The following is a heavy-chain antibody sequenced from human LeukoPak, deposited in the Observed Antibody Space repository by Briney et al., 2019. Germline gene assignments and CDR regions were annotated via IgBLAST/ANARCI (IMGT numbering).Heavy chain of an antibody. CDR1: GFTFSSYW. J-gene: IGHJ4*02. D-gene: IGHD3-22*01. CDR3: ASPRRGGYYYVFDFDY. CDR2: IKQDGSEK. Sequence: GRSLRVSCAASGFTFSSYWMSWVRQAPGKGLEWVADIKQDGSEKYYVDSVKGRFTISRDNAKKSLYLQMNSLRAEDTAVYYCASPRRGGYYYVFDFDYWGQGTLVTVSS. V-gene: IGHV3-7*01.